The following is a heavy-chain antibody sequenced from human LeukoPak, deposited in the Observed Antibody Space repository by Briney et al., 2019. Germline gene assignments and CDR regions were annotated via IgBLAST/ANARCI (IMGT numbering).Heavy chain of an antibody. Sequence: AGGSLRLSCAASGFTFDDYAMHWVRQAPGKGLEWVSGISWNSGSIGYADSVKGRFTISRDNAKNSLYLQMNSLRAEDTALYYCALDYDSSGYHGAFDIWGQGTMVTVSS. CDR1: GFTFDDYA. CDR2: ISWNSGSI. V-gene: IGHV3-9*01. CDR3: ALDYDSSGYHGAFDI. D-gene: IGHD3-22*01. J-gene: IGHJ3*02.